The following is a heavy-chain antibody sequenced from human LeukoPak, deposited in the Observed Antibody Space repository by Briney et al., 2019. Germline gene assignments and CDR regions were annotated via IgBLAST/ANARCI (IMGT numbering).Heavy chain of an antibody. J-gene: IGHJ4*02. Sequence: ASVKVSCKASGYTFTGYYMHWVRQAPGQGLEWMGWINPNSGGTNYAQKFQGWVTMTRDTSISSAYMELSRLRSDDTAVYYCARVNLMGYDFWSGYYPWGQGTLVTVSS. CDR1: GYTFTGYY. CDR3: ARVNLMGYDFWSGYYP. V-gene: IGHV1-2*04. CDR2: INPNSGGT. D-gene: IGHD3-3*01.